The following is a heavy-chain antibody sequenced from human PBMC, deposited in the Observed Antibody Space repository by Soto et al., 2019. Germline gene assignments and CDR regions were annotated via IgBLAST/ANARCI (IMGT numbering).Heavy chain of an antibody. Sequence: ASVKVSCKASGYTFTSYGISWVRQAPGKGLEWMGWISAYNGNTNYAQKLQGRVTMTTDTSTSTAYMELRSLRSDDTAVYYCARDRVGAYCGGDCYSGPFDWFDPWGQGTLVTVSS. CDR1: GYTFTSYG. CDR2: ISAYNGNT. J-gene: IGHJ5*02. CDR3: ARDRVGAYCGGDCYSGPFDWFDP. V-gene: IGHV1-18*01. D-gene: IGHD2-21*02.